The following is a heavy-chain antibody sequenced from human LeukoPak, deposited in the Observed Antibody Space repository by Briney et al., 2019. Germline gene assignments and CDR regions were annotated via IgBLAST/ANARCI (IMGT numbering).Heavy chain of an antibody. J-gene: IGHJ4*02. D-gene: IGHD4-17*01. CDR2: ISYDGSNK. CDR3: AKATVTTSLRYFDY. Sequence: GGSLRLSCAASGFTFSSYAMHWVRQAPGKGLEWVAVISYDGSNKYYADSVKGRFTISRDNSKNTLYLQMNSLRAEDTAVYYCAKATVTTSLRYFDYWGQGTLVTVSS. V-gene: IGHV3-30*04. CDR1: GFTFSSYA.